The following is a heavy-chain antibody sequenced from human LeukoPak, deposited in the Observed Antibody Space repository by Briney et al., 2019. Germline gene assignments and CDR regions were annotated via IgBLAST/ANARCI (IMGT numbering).Heavy chain of an antibody. D-gene: IGHD3-10*01. CDR3: ARGSPPLYGSGKYYGMDV. CDR2: TYYRSKWYN. V-gene: IGHV6-1*01. Sequence: SQTLSLTCAISGDSVSSNSAAWHWIRQSPSRGLEWLGRTYYRSKWYNDYAVSVKSRITINPDTSKNQFSLQLNSVTPEDTAVYYCARGSPPLYGSGKYYGMDVWGQGTTVTVSS. CDR1: GDSVSSNSAA. J-gene: IGHJ6*02.